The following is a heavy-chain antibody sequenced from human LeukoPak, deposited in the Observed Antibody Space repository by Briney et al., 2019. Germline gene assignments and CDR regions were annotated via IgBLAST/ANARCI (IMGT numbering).Heavy chain of an antibody. D-gene: IGHD3-10*01. V-gene: IGHV3-23*01. Sequence: PGGSLRLSCAASGFTYGTYAVSWVRQAPGKGLEWVSVISGSGGSTYYADSVKGRFTISRDNSKNTLYLQMNSLRAEDTAVYYCAKDRHYYGSGSNYYMDVWGKGTTVTVSS. CDR2: ISGSGGST. CDR1: GFTYGTYA. CDR3: AKDRHYYGSGSNYYMDV. J-gene: IGHJ6*03.